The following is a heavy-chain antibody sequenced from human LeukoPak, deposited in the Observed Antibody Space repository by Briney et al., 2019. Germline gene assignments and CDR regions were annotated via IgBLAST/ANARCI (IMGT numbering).Heavy chain of an antibody. CDR1: GFTFSSYA. J-gene: IGHJ5*02. V-gene: IGHV3-21*01. Sequence: GGSLRLSCAASGFTFSSYAMSWVRQAPGKGLEWVSSISSSSSYIYYADSVKGRFTISRDNAKNSLYLQMNSLRAEDTAVYYCARAEWHGFDPWGQGTLVTVSS. CDR3: ARAEWHGFDP. D-gene: IGHD3-3*01. CDR2: ISSSSSYI.